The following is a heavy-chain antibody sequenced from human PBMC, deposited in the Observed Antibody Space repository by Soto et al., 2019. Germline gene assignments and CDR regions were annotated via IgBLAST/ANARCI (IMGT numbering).Heavy chain of an antibody. V-gene: IGHV3-23*01. J-gene: IGHJ5*02. D-gene: IGHD2-8*01. CDR2: ISGSGGST. CDR1: GFTFSSYA. CDR3: ATDPTRMGWFDP. Sequence: EVQLLESGGGLVQPGGSLRLSCAASGFTFSSYAMSWVRQAPGKGLEWVSAISGSGGSTYYADSVKGRFTISRDNSKNTLYLQMNSLRAENTAVYYCATDPTRMGWFDPWGQGTLVTVSS.